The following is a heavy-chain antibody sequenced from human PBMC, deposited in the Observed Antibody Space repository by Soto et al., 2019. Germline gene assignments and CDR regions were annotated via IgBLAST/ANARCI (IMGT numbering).Heavy chain of an antibody. CDR2: INPNSGGT. D-gene: IGHD1-7*01. Sequence: QVQLLQSGAEVKKPVASVKVSCKASGYTFTGYYMHWVRQAPGQGLEWMGWINPNSGGTNYAQKFQGRVTMTRDTSISTAYMELSRLRSDDTAVYYCARDRLELETTAFDHWGQGTLVTVSS. CDR1: GYTFTGYY. CDR3: ARDRLELETTAFDH. V-gene: IGHV1-2*02. J-gene: IGHJ5*02.